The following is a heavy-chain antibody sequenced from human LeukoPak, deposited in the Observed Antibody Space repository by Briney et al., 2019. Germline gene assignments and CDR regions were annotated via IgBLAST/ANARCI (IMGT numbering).Heavy chain of an antibody. CDR2: INAGNGNT. D-gene: IGHD3-10*01. Sequence: ASVKVSCKASGYTFTSYGISWVRQAPGQRLEWMGWINAGNGNTKYSQKFQGRVTITRDTSASTAYMELSSLRSEDTAVYYCARLTLYGFVDYWGLGTLVTVSS. J-gene: IGHJ4*02. V-gene: IGHV1-3*01. CDR3: ARLTLYGFVDY. CDR1: GYTFTSYG.